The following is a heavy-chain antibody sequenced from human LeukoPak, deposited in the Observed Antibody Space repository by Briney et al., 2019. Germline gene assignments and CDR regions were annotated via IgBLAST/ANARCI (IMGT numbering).Heavy chain of an antibody. CDR2: ISWDGGST. CDR1: GFTFSNAW. J-gene: IGHJ4*02. CDR3: VRDFWSGSFDY. V-gene: IGHV3-43*01. D-gene: IGHD3-3*01. Sequence: HPGGSLRLSCAASGFTFSNAWMSWVRQAPGKGLEWVSLISWDGGSTYYADSVKGRFTISRDNSKNSLYLQMNSLRTEDTALYYCVRDFWSGSFDYWGQGTLVTVSS.